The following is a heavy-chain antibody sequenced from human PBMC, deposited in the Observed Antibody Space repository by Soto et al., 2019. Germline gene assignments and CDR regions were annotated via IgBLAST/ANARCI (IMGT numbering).Heavy chain of an antibody. J-gene: IGHJ4*02. CDR2: MDPNTGNS. D-gene: IGHD1-1*01. Sequence: ASVKVSCKASGYTFTSYDIYWVRQATGQGLEWMGWMDPNTGNSAYAQKFQGRVTVTSDTSINTVHMELSSLRSEDTAVYYCARRAETNGWNGFGADKYYFDFWGQGTLVTVSS. CDR3: ARRAETNGWNGFGADKYYFDF. CDR1: GYTFTSYD. V-gene: IGHV1-8*01.